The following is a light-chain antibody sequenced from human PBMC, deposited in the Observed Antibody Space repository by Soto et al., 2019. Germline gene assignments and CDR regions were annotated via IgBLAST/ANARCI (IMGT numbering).Light chain of an antibody. CDR1: SSNIGSNF. Sequence: QSVLTQPPSASGTPGQRVTISCSGSSSNIGSNFVSWYQQLPGTAPKLLIYSNTQRPSGVPDRFSGSKSGTSASLAISGLRSADEADYYCATCDDSLSGWLFXGRTKVTVL. J-gene: IGLJ3*02. CDR3: ATCDDSLSGWL. CDR2: SNT. V-gene: IGLV1-47*02.